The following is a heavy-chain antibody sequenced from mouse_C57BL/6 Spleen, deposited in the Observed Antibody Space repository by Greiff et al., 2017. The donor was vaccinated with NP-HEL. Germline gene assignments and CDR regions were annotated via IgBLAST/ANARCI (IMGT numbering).Heavy chain of an antibody. Sequence: EVQLQQSGPGLVKPSQSLSLTCSVTGYSITSGYYWNWIRQFPGNKLEWMGYISYDGSNNYNPSLKNRISITRDTSKNQFFLKLNSVTTEDTATYYCARVYYSNYEYFDVWGTGTTVTVSS. J-gene: IGHJ1*03. CDR2: ISYDGSN. V-gene: IGHV3-6*01. CDR1: GYSITSGYY. D-gene: IGHD2-5*01. CDR3: ARVYYSNYEYFDV.